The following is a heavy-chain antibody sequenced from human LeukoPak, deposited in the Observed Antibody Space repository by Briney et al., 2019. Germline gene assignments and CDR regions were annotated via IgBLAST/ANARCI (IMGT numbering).Heavy chain of an antibody. D-gene: IGHD2-15*01. CDR1: GFTFSSYA. Sequence: PGGSLRLSCAASGFTFSSYAMHWVRQAPGKGLEWVAVISYDGSNKYYADSVKGRFTISRDNSKNTLYLQMNSLRAEDTAVYYCATTPASLYCSGGSCYEDYFDYWGQGTLVTVSP. CDR2: ISYDGSNK. J-gene: IGHJ4*02. CDR3: ATTPASLYCSGGSCYEDYFDY. V-gene: IGHV3-30-3*01.